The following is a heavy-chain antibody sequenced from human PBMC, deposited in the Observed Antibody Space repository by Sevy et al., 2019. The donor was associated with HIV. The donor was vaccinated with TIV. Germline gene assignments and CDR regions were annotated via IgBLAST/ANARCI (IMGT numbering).Heavy chain of an antibody. J-gene: IGHJ4*02. CDR2: MYYSGST. V-gene: IGHV4-38-2*01. CDR1: GYSISSRYY. Sequence: SGTLSLTCAVSGYSISSRYYWGWVRQPPGKGLEWIASMYYSGSTYYNPSLRSRVTISLDTSENQFSLKLTSVTAADTAVYYCASDITSNWLFFDYWGQGILVTVSS. CDR3: ASDITSNWLFFDY. D-gene: IGHD6-13*01.